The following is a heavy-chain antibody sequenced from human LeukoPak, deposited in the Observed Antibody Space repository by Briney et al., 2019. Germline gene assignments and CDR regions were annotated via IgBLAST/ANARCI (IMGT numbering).Heavy chain of an antibody. J-gene: IGHJ4*02. CDR1: GGSISSYY. D-gene: IGHD3-22*01. CDR2: IYYSGST. Sequence: PSETLSLTCTVSGGSISSYYWSWIRRPPGKGLEWIGYIYYSGSTNYNPSLKSRVTISVDTSKNQFSLKLSSVTAADTAVYYCARGGSSGYQFDYWGQGTLVAVSS. V-gene: IGHV4-59*01. CDR3: ARGGSSGYQFDY.